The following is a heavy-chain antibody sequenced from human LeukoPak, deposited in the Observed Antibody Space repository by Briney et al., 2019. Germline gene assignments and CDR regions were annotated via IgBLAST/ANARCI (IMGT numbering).Heavy chain of an antibody. J-gene: IGHJ4*02. Sequence: GGSLRLSCEASGFTFSSYWMSWVRQTPGRGLEWVANIKQDGSEKYYVDSVRGRFTISRDNAKNSLYLQMNSLRPEDTAVYYCAREGSIWYERPGDWGQGTLVTVSS. CDR1: GFTFSSYW. CDR2: IKQDGSEK. V-gene: IGHV3-7*04. D-gene: IGHD6-13*01. CDR3: AREGSIWYERPGD.